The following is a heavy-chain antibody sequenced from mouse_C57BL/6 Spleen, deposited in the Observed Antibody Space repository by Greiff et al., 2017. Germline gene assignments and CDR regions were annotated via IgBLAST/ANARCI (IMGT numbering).Heavy chain of an antibody. J-gene: IGHJ3*01. V-gene: IGHV10-1*01. CDR3: VSQDYAWFAY. CDR2: IRSKSNNYAT. D-gene: IGHD2-4*01. CDR1: GFSFNTYA. Sequence: EVKLVESGGGLVQPKGSLKLSCAASGFSFNTYAMNWVRQAPGKGLEWVARIRSKSNNYATYYADSVKDRFTISRDDSESMLYLQMNNLKTEDTAMYYCVSQDYAWFAYWGQGTLVTVSA.